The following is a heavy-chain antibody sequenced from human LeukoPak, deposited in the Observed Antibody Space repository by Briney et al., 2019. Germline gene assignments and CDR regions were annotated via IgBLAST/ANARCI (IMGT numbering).Heavy chain of an antibody. CDR1: GFTFSSYG. CDR2: ITSGSSHI. D-gene: IGHD1-26*01. J-gene: IGHJ6*03. CDR3: ARDPYSGSYGADYYYYMDV. V-gene: IGHV3-21*01. Sequence: GGSLRLSCAASGFTFSSYGMHWVRQTPGQGLEWVSSITSGSSHIYYADSVKGRFTISRDNAKSSLYLQMNSLRAEDTAVYYCARDPYSGSYGADYYYYMDVWSKGTTVTISS.